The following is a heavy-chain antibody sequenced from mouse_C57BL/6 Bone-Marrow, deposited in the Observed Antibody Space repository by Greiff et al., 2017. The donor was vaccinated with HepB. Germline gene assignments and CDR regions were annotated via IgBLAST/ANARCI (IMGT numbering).Heavy chain of an antibody. D-gene: IGHD1-1*01. V-gene: IGHV14-4*01. CDR2: IDPENGDT. Sequence: VQLQQSGAELVRPGASVKLSCTASSFNIKDDYMHWVKQRPEQGLEWIGWIDPENGDTEYASKFQGKATITADTSSNTAYLQLSSLTSEDTAVYYCTTAGSSYPYWYFDVWGTGTTVTVSS. CDR3: TTAGSSYPYWYFDV. CDR1: SFNIKDDY. J-gene: IGHJ1*03.